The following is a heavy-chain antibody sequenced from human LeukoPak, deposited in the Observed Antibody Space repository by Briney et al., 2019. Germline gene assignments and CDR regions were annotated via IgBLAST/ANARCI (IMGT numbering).Heavy chain of an antibody. D-gene: IGHD3-16*02. Sequence: ASVKVSCKAFGYTFTGYYMHWVRQAPGQGLEWMGRINPNSGGTNYAQKFQGRVTMTRDTSISTAYMELSRLRSDDTAVYYCARDRDYVWGSYPNDAFDIWGQGTMVTVSS. CDR2: INPNSGGT. CDR1: GYTFTGYY. J-gene: IGHJ3*02. CDR3: ARDRDYVWGSYPNDAFDI. V-gene: IGHV1-2*06.